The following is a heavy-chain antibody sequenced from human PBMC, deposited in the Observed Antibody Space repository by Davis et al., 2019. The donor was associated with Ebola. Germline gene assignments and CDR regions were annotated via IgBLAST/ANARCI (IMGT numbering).Heavy chain of an antibody. D-gene: IGHD6-19*01. CDR3: ARGGGLELAGDRDAFDI. V-gene: IGHV1-8*02. CDR1: GYTFTSYY. Sequence: AASVKVSCKASGYTFTSYYMHWVRQATGQGLEWMGWMNPNSGKTGYAQNFQGRLTMTRDTSINTAYMELNSLTSDDTAVYFCARGGGLELAGDRDAFDIWGHGTMVTVSS. J-gene: IGHJ3*02. CDR2: MNPNSGKT.